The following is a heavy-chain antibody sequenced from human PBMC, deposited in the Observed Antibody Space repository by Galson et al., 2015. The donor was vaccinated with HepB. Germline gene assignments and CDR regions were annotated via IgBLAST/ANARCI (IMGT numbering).Heavy chain of an antibody. CDR3: ARGLAAAGTPAKDHFDY. CDR2: ISYDGSNK. D-gene: IGHD6-13*01. CDR1: GFTFSSYA. J-gene: IGHJ4*02. Sequence: LRLSCAASGFTFSSYAMHWVRQAPGKGLEWVAVISYDGSNKYYADSVKGRFTISRDNSKNTLYLQMNSLRAEDTAVYYCARGLAAAGTPAKDHFDYWGQGTLVTVSS. V-gene: IGHV3-30*04.